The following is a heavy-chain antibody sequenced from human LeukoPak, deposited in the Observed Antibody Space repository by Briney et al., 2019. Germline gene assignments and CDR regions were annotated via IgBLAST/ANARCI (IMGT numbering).Heavy chain of an antibody. J-gene: IGHJ4*02. Sequence: ASVKVSCKASGYTFTSYGISWVRQAPGQGLEWMGWISASNGNTKYAQKVQGRVTMTTDTSTNTAYMELRSLRSDDTALYCCARYPLSYSSNWHYYFDYWGQGTLLTVSS. V-gene: IGHV1-18*01. CDR2: ISASNGNT. D-gene: IGHD6-13*01. CDR1: GYTFTSYG. CDR3: ARYPLSYSSNWHYYFDY.